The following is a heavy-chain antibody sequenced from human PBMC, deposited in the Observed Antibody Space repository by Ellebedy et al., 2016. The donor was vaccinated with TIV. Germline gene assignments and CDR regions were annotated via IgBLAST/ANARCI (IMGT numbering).Heavy chain of an antibody. J-gene: IGHJ5*01. Sequence: ASVKVSCXASGYSFTDYYLHWVRQAPGQGLEWMGWINPGSGGTFSAQKFHDRVTMTSDTSITTAYMELTRLTSDDTAIYYCARDFQRLKHNWFEPWGQGTLVTVSS. V-gene: IGHV1-2*02. CDR1: GYSFTDYY. D-gene: IGHD2/OR15-2a*01. CDR3: ARDFQRLKHNWFEP. CDR2: INPGSGGT.